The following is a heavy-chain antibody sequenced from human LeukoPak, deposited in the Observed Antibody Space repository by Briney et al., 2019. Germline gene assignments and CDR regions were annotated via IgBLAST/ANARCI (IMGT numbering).Heavy chain of an antibody. Sequence: PSETLSLTCIVSGGSISSYYWSWIRQPPGKGLGWIGYIYYSAGTNYSPSIKSRVTISVDTSKHQFCLKLSSLTAEDTAVYYCARLVGYTEFDYWGQGTLVTVSS. CDR1: GGSISSYY. D-gene: IGHD2-8*02. J-gene: IGHJ4*02. V-gene: IGHV4-59*08. CDR3: ARLVGYTEFDY. CDR2: IYYSAGT.